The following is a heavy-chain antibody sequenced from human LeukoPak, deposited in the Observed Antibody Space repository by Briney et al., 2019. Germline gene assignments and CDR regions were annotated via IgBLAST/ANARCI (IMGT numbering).Heavy chain of an antibody. CDR1: GYTFTDYY. CDR3: ARGLSSWYERGPLYYFDY. J-gene: IGHJ4*02. D-gene: IGHD6-13*01. CDR2: INPNSGGT. Sequence: ASVKVSCKASGYTFTDYYIHWVRQAPGQGLEWMGWINPNSGGTNYAQKFQGRVTMTRDTSISTAYMELSSLRSEDTAVYYCARGLSSWYERGPLYYFDYWGQGTLVTVSS. V-gene: IGHV1-2*02.